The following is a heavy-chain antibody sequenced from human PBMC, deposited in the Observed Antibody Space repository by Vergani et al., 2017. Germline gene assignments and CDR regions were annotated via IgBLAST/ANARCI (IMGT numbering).Heavy chain of an antibody. CDR1: GGSISSGGYY. J-gene: IGHJ1*01. Sequence: QLQLQESGSGLVKPSQTLSLTCAVSGGSISSGGYYWGWIRQPPGKGLEWIGSIYYSGSTYYNPSLKSRVTISVDTSKNQFSLKLSSVTAADTAVYYCARDYGDYARYFQHWGQGTLVTVSS. CDR2: IYYSGST. CDR3: ARDYGDYARYFQH. D-gene: IGHD4-17*01. V-gene: IGHV4-39*07.